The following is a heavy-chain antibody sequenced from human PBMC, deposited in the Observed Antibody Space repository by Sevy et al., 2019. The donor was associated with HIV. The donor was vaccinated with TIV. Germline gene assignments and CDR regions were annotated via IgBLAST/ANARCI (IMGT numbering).Heavy chain of an antibody. CDR1: GDSSGSGYYY. Sequence: SETLSLTCTVSGDSSGSGYYYWGWIRQPAGKGLEWIGRIGARGETHYNPSLKSRVTISLDTSKNQFSLRLSSVTAADTAMYYCAGENAWGRGYSWGQGTLVTVSS. D-gene: IGHD1-26*01. CDR3: AGENAWGRGYS. V-gene: IGHV4-61*02. CDR2: IGARGET. J-gene: IGHJ4*02.